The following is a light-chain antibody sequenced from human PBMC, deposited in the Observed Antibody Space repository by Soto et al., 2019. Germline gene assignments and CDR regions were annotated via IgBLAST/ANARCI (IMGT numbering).Light chain of an antibody. CDR1: SSNIGAGYD. V-gene: IGLV1-40*01. CDR3: HSFDTSLSGFVV. CDR2: DNN. Sequence: QSVLTQPPSMSGAPGQRVTISCTGSSSNIGAGYDVHWYQQHPGTAPKLLIFDNNNRPSGVPDRFSGSKSDTSASLAITGLQPEDEADYYCHSFDTSLSGFVVFGGGTKLTVL. J-gene: IGLJ2*01.